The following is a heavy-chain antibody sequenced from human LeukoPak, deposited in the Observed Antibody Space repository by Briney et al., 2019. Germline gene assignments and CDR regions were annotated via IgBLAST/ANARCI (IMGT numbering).Heavy chain of an antibody. CDR1: GFTFSSYG. CDR2: IWYDGSNK. V-gene: IGHV3-33*01. Sequence: PGGSLRLSCAASGFTFSSYGMHWVRQAPGKGLEGVAVIWYDGSNKYYADSVKGRFTISRDNSKNTLYLQMNSLRAEDTAVYYCARGREYCSSTSCRDAFDIWGLGTMVTVSS. D-gene: IGHD2-2*01. CDR3: ARGREYCSSTSCRDAFDI. J-gene: IGHJ3*02.